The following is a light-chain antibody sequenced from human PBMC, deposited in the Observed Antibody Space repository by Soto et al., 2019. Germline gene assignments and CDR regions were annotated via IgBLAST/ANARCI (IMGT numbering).Light chain of an antibody. CDR3: ATWDDSLHGYV. CDR2: TSN. CDR1: NSNIGSNK. Sequence: QSVLTQPPSASGTRGQRVTISCSGSNSNIGSNKVNWYQQLPGTAPKLLIYTSNQRPSGVPDRFSGSKSGTSASLAISGLQSEDEADYYCATWDDSLHGYVFGTGTKVTV. J-gene: IGLJ1*01. V-gene: IGLV1-44*01.